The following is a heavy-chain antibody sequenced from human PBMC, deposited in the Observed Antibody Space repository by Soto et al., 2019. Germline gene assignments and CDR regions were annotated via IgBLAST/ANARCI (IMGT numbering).Heavy chain of an antibody. D-gene: IGHD6-13*01. CDR3: ARSLPAAGTDY. CDR2: IRGSGDIT. V-gene: IGHV3-23*01. CDR1: GFTFSNYV. Sequence: EVQLLESGGDLVQPGGSLRLSCAASGFTFSNYVITWVRQAPGKGLEWVSTIRGSGDITSYADSVKGRFTISRDNSKNTLYLQRYSLRADDTALYYCARSLPAAGTDYWGQGTPVTVSS. J-gene: IGHJ4*02.